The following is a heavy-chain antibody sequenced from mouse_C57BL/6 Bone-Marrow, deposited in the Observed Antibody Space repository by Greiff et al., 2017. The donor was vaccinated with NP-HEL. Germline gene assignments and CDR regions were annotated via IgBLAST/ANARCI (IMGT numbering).Heavy chain of an antibody. V-gene: IGHV5-17*01. D-gene: IGHD1-1*01. J-gene: IGHJ1*03. CDR2: ISSGSSTI. CDR1: GFTFSDYG. CDR3: ARPGRSLWSFDV. Sequence: EVNVVESGGGLVKPGGSLKLSCAASGFTFSDYGMHWVRQAPEKGLEWVAYISSGSSTIYYADTVKGRFTISRDNAKNTLFLQMTSLRSEDKAMYYWARPGRSLWSFDVWGTGTTVTVSS.